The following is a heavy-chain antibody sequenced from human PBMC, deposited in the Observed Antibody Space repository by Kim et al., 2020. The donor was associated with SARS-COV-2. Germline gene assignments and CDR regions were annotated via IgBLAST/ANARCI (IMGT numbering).Heavy chain of an antibody. D-gene: IGHD2-21*02. J-gene: IGHJ6*02. CDR1: GGSISSYY. CDR3: ARVVGVTTRGGSMDV. CDR2: IYYSGST. Sequence: SETLSLTCTVSGGSISSYYWSWIRQPPGKGLEWIGYIYYSGSTNYNPSLKSRVTISVDTSKNQFSLKLSSVTAADTAVYYCARVVGVTTRGGSMDVWGQGTTVTVSS. V-gene: IGHV4-59*01.